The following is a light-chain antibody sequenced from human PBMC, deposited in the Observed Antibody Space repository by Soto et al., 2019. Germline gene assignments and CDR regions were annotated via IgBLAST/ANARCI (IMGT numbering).Light chain of an antibody. V-gene: IGLV2-14*01. Sequence: QSVLTQPASXXGXXXXXXXISCTGTSSDVGGYNYVSWYQQHPGKAPKLMIYEVSNRPSGVSNRFSGSKSGNTASLTISGLQAEDEADYYCSSYTSSSTPNVFGTGTKVTVL. J-gene: IGLJ1*01. CDR3: SSYTSSSTPNV. CDR1: SSDVGGYNY. CDR2: EVS.